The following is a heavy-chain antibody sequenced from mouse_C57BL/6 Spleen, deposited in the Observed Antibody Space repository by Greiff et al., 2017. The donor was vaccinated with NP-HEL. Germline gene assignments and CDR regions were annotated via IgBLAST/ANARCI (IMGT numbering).Heavy chain of an antibody. Sequence: QVQLQQPGAELVRPGSSVKLSCKASGYTFTSYWMHWVKQRPIQGLEWIGNIDPSDSETHYNQKFKDKATLTVDKSSSTAYMQLSSLTSEDSAVYYCARNGKMTAQATGYFDYWGQGTTLTVSS. CDR1: GYTFTSYW. CDR3: ARNGKMTAQATGYFDY. D-gene: IGHD3-2*02. V-gene: IGHV1-52*01. CDR2: IDPSDSET. J-gene: IGHJ2*01.